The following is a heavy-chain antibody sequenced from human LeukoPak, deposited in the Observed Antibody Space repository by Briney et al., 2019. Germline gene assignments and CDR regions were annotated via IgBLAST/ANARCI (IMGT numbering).Heavy chain of an antibody. D-gene: IGHD3-16*02. CDR3: ARLEGLGYRGGWLDS. CDR2: IYSGGST. Sequence: GGSLRLSCAASGFIVSRNYMTWVRQAPGKGLEWVSVIYSGGSTYYADAVKGRFIISRDNSKNTLYLQMNSLRAEDTAVYYCARLEGLGYRGGWLDSWGQGTLVTVSS. CDR1: GFIVSRNY. J-gene: IGHJ5*01. V-gene: IGHV3-66*01.